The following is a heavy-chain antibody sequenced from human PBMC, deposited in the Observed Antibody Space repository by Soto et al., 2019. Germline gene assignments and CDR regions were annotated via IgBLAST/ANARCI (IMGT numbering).Heavy chain of an antibody. Sequence: PSEPLSLTSTVSGGSISSSSYYWGWIRQPPGKGLEWIGSIYYSGSIYYNPPLKSRVTISVDTSKNQFSLKLSSVTAADTAVYYCARYGGEYSSSWSGGVSFDYWGQGTLVTVSS. V-gene: IGHV4-39*01. J-gene: IGHJ4*02. CDR3: ARYGGEYSSSWSGGVSFDY. D-gene: IGHD6-6*01. CDR2: IYYSGSI. CDR1: GGSISSSSYY.